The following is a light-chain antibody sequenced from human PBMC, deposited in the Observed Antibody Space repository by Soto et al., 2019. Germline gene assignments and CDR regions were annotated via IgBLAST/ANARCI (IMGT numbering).Light chain of an antibody. J-gene: IGKJ2*01. CDR2: AAS. V-gene: IGKV1-6*01. Sequence: AMPMTQSPSSLSASVGDRVTITCRASQGIRNDLGWYQQKPGKAPKLLIYAASSLQSGVPSRFSGSGSGTDFTLTISSLQPEDFATYYCLQDYNYPYTFGQGTKVDIK. CDR3: LQDYNYPYT. CDR1: QGIRND.